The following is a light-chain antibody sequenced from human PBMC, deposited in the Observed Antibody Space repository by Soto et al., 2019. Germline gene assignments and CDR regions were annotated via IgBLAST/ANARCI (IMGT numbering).Light chain of an antibody. CDR2: DVT. J-gene: IGLJ7*01. V-gene: IGLV2-11*01. CDR3: CSYVGSYIWV. CDR1: SSDVGNYNF. Sequence: QSALTQPRSVSGSPGQSATISCTGTSSDVGNYNFVSWYQQHPGKAPKLMIYDVTQRPSGVPDRFSGSKSGNTGSLTISGLQAEDEADYHCCSYVGSYIWVFGGGTQLTVL.